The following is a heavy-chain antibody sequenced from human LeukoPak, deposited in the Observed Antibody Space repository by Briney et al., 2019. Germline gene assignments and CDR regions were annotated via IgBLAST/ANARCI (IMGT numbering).Heavy chain of an antibody. CDR3: AKDQAMVRGVIITYFDY. CDR1: GFTFSSYA. V-gene: IGHV3-23*01. J-gene: IGHJ4*02. CDR2: ISGSGGST. D-gene: IGHD3-10*01. Sequence: GGSLRLSCAASGFTFSSYAMSWVRQAPGKGLEWVLAISGSGGSTYYADSVKGRFTISRDNSKNTLYLQMNSLRAEDTAVYYCAKDQAMVRGVIITYFDYWGQGTLVTVSS.